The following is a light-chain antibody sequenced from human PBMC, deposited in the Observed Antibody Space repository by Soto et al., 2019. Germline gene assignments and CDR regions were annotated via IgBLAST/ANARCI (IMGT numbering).Light chain of an antibody. J-gene: IGKJ1*01. CDR3: QQYGSSPET. Sequence: IVLTQSPGTLSLSPEERATVSCRGSQSVSSSSLAWYQQKPGQAPRLLIYGASSRATGIPDRFSGSGSGTAFTLTISGLEPEDFAVYYCQQYGSSPETFGQGTKVEIK. CDR1: QSVSSSS. V-gene: IGKV3-20*01. CDR2: GAS.